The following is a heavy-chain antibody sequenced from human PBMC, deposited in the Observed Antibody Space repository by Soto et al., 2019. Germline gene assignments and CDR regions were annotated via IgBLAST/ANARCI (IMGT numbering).Heavy chain of an antibody. CDR3: VRDSPIGSTYSGYDGIHY. J-gene: IGHJ4*02. D-gene: IGHD5-12*01. Sequence: SVKVSCKASGGTFSNDIITWVRQAPGQGLEWMGRIIPLLDIANYAQKFQGRVTITADKSTSTAYMELNSLRSEDTAVYYCVRDSPIGSTYSGYDGIHYWCQGTRVTVSS. CDR2: IIPLLDIA. V-gene: IGHV1-69*04. CDR1: GGTFSNDI.